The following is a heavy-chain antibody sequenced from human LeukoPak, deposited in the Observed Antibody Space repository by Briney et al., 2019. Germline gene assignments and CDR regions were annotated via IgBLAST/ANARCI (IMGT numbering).Heavy chain of an antibody. CDR1: GYSFTNYW. CDR2: IYPGDSDT. V-gene: IGHV5-51*01. CDR3: ARRGIAVAGTGAYYYGMDV. Sequence: GESLKISCKGSGYSFTNYWIGWVRQMPGKGLEWMGIIYPGDSDTRYSPSFQGQVTISADKSISTAYLQWSSLKASDTAMYYCARRGIAVAGTGAYYYGMDVWGQGTTVTVSS. D-gene: IGHD6-19*01. J-gene: IGHJ6*02.